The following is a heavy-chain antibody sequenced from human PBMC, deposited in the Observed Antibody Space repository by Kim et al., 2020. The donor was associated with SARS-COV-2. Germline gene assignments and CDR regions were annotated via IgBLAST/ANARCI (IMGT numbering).Heavy chain of an antibody. CDR3: AKVSWETENGGGY. D-gene: IGHD1-26*01. J-gene: IGHJ4*02. Sequence: YSDSVKGRFTISRDNSKNTLYLQMNGLGARDTAIYYCAKVSWETENGGGYWGQGTLVTVSS. V-gene: IGHV3-23*01.